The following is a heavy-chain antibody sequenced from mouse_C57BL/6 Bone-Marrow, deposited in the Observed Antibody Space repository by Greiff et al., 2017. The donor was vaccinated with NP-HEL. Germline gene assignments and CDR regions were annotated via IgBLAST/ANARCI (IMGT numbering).Heavy chain of an antibody. J-gene: IGHJ2*01. CDR1: GYTFTSYW. Sequence: QVQLQQPGAELVKPGASVKLSCKASGYTFTSYWMHWVKQRPGQGLEWIGMIHPNSGSTNYNEKFKSKATLTVDKSSSTAYMQLSSLTSEDSAVYYCARPPIYYDYDGDYWGQGTTLTVSS. D-gene: IGHD2-4*01. V-gene: IGHV1-64*01. CDR2: IHPNSGST. CDR3: ARPPIYYDYDGDY.